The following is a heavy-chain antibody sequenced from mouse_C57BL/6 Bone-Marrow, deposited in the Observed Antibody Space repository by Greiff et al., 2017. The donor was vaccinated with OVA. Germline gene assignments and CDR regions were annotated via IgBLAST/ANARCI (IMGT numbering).Heavy chain of an antibody. Sequence: VQLQHSGPELVKPGASVKISCKASGYSFTGYYMNWVKQSPEKSLEWIGEINPSTGGTTYNQKFKAKATLTVDKSSSTAYMQLKSLTSEDSAVYYCARVRQLRLLWFAYWGQGTPVTVSA. CDR3: ARVRQLRLLWFAY. V-gene: IGHV1-42*01. D-gene: IGHD3-2*02. J-gene: IGHJ3*01. CDR1: GYSFTGYY. CDR2: INPSTGGT.